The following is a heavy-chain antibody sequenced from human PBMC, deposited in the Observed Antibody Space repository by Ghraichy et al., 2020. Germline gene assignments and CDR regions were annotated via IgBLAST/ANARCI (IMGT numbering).Heavy chain of an antibody. CDR2: IRYDGSNK. CDR3: AARRRGVVPAAIQDYYYYYMDV. J-gene: IGHJ6*03. CDR1: GFTFSSYG. V-gene: IGHV3-30*02. D-gene: IGHD2-2*01. Sequence: GESLNISCAASGFTFSSYGMHWVRQAPDKGLEWVAFIRYDGSNKYYADSVKGRFTISRDSSKNTLYLQMNSLRAEDTAVYYCAARRRGVVPAAIQDYYYYYMDVWGKGTTVTVSS.